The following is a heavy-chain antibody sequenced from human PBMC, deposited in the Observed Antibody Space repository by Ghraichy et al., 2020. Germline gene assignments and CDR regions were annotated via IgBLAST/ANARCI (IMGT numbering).Heavy chain of an antibody. Sequence: GESLRLSCAASGFTFSDHYMDWVRQAPGKGLEWVGRTRNKANSYTTEYAASVKGRFTISRDDSKNSLYLQMNSLKTEDTAVYYCARGRSGSYYIAFDIWGQGTMVTVSS. CDR2: TRNKANSYTT. CDR1: GFTFSDHY. J-gene: IGHJ3*02. CDR3: ARGRSGSYYIAFDI. D-gene: IGHD1-26*01. V-gene: IGHV3-72*01.